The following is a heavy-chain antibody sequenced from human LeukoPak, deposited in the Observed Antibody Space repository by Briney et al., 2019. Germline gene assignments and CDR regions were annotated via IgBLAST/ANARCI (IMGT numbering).Heavy chain of an antibody. CDR1: GFTFQRYA. CDR2: ITNNGRST. D-gene: IGHD3-22*01. V-gene: IGHV3-64D*06. Sequence: GSLSLPLSAPGFTFQRYAMHWGRQPPGKGLEYVLAITNNGRSTYYADSVKGRFTISRDNSKNTLYLQMSSLRAEDTAVYYCASTYSYDSSGYYPFDYWGQGTLVTVPS. J-gene: IGHJ4*02. CDR3: ASTYSYDSSGYYPFDY.